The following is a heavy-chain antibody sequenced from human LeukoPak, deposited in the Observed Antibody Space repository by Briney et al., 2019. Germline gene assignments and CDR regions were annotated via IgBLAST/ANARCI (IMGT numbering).Heavy chain of an antibody. D-gene: IGHD2-2*01. CDR1: GFTFSSYA. V-gene: IGHV3-23*01. J-gene: IGHJ5*02. Sequence: GGSLRLSCAASGFTFSSYAMSWVRQAPGKGLEWVSAISGSGDTTYYADSVKGRFTVSRDNSKNTLYLQMSSLRAEDTAVYFCAKAAAEGYCSNTHCFVNWFDPWGQGTLVTVSS. CDR3: AKAAAEGYCSNTHCFVNWFDP. CDR2: ISGSGDTT.